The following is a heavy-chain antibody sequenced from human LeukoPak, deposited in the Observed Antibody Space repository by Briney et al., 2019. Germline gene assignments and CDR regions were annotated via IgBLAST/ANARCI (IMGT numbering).Heavy chain of an antibody. CDR1: GASISNSY. J-gene: IGHJ4*02. V-gene: IGHV4-59*01. CDR3: AKEEAQRRVFDY. D-gene: IGHD1-1*01. CDR2: IFYSGST. Sequence: SETLSLTCTVSGASISNSYWNWIRQPPGKGLEWVGWIFYSGSTNYNPSLKSRVTISVDTSKNQFSLKLNSVTAADTAVYYCAKEEAQRRVFDYWGQGALVTVSS.